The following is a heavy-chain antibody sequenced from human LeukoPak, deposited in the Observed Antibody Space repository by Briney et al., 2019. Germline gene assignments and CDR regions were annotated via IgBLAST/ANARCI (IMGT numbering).Heavy chain of an antibody. CDR3: ARGRDGYNLVDAFDI. V-gene: IGHV3-53*01. Sequence: GGSLRLSCAASGFSVSSSYMNWVRQAPGRGLEWVAVIYSGESTNYADSLKGRFTISRDNAKNSLYLQMNSLRAEDTAVYYCARGRDGYNLVDAFDIWGQGIMVTVSS. CDR2: IYSGEST. D-gene: IGHD5-24*01. CDR1: GFSVSSSY. J-gene: IGHJ3*02.